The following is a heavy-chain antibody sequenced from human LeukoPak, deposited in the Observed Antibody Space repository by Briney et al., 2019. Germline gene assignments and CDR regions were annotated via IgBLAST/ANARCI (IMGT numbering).Heavy chain of an antibody. CDR1: GGTFSSYA. D-gene: IGHD6-6*01. J-gene: IGHJ4*02. CDR3: ARDWSYSSSSSYFDY. V-gene: IGHV1-69*05. CDR2: IIPIFGTA. Sequence: GASVKVSCKASGGTFSSYAISWVRRAPGQGLEWMGGIIPIFGTANYAQKFQGRVTITMDESTSTAYMELSSLRSEDTAVYYCARDWSYSSSSSYFDYWGQGTLVTVSS.